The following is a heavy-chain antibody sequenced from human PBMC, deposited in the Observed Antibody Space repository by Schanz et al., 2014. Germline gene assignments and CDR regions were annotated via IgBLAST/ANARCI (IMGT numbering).Heavy chain of an antibody. CDR1: GFTFSDHY. CDR2: ISHSGGSK. J-gene: IGHJ6*02. V-gene: IGHV3-23*04. D-gene: IGHD2-15*01. CDR3: AKGMGYCSGGTCYDYYYYGLDV. Sequence: EVQLVESGGGLVQPGGSLRLSCAASGFTFSDHYMSWIRQAPGKGLEWVSSISHSGGSKYYADSVKGRFTISRDNSENTLYLQMNSLSADDTAVFYCAKGMGYCSGGTCYDYYYYGLDVWGQGTTVTVSS.